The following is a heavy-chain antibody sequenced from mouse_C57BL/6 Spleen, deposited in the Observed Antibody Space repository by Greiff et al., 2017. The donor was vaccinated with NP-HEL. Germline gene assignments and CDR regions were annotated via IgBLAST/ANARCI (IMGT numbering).Heavy chain of an antibody. CDR2: IDPSDSYT. Sequence: VQLQQPGAELVMPGASVKLSCKASGYTFTSYWMHWVKQRPGQGLEWIGEIDPSDSYTNYNQKFKGKSTLTVDKSSSTAYMQLSSLTSEDSAVYYCARGRAYYSNYGGFDYWGQGTTLTVSS. V-gene: IGHV1-69*01. D-gene: IGHD2-5*01. J-gene: IGHJ2*01. CDR1: GYTFTSYW. CDR3: ARGRAYYSNYGGFDY.